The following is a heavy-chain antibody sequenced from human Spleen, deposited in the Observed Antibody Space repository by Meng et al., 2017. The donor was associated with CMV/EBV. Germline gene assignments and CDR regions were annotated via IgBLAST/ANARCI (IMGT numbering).Heavy chain of an antibody. D-gene: IGHD6-6*01. J-gene: IGHJ4*02. CDR2: INHSGST. V-gene: IGHV4-34*01. Sequence: QGQLQQWGAGLLKPSETLSLTCAVEGGSFSGYYWSWIRQPPGKGLEWIGEINHSGSTNYNPSLKSRVTISVDTSKNQFSLKLSSVTAADTAVYYCARAGDSSSSHFDYWGQGTLVTVSS. CDR3: ARAGDSSSSHFDY. CDR1: GGSFSGYY.